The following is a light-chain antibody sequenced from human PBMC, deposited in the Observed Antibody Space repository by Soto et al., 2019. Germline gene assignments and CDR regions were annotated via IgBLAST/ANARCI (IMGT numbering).Light chain of an antibody. Sequence: DLQMTQSPSSLSASVGDRVTITCRASQSISTYLNWYQQRPGKAPKVLIYGASFLQTGVSSRFSASGSGTDFTLTIPSLQPEDFATYYCQQSFNSPFNFGPGTKVDIK. CDR1: QSISTY. CDR2: GAS. V-gene: IGKV1-39*01. CDR3: QQSFNSPFN. J-gene: IGKJ3*01.